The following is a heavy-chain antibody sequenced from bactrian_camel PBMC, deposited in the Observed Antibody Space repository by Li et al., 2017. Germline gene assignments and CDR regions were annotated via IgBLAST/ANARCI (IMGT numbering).Heavy chain of an antibody. J-gene: IGHJ4*01. CDR1: GISTISDCG. Sequence: HVQLVESGGGSVQVGGSLKLSCVATGISTISDCGMHWYRQVSGKEREFVSQIRTDNTTIYGDSVKGRFTISRDNTKNTMTLQMFSLKIVDTAMYYCGRGFSKGFGPNCQYNFPGRGAQVTVS. V-gene: IGHV3S53*01. CDR2: IRTDNTT. D-gene: IGHD1*01.